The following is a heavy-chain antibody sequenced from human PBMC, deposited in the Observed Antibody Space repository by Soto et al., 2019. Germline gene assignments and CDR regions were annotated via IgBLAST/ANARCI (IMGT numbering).Heavy chain of an antibody. D-gene: IGHD4-17*01. J-gene: IGHJ4*02. Sequence: VGSLRLSCVASEFSFSRYAMTWVRQAAGKGLQWVAGLGSDGRNTFYGESVRGRFTISRDNSRNTLYLQMSSLRAEDTAVYFCVKQMTTWTDSFFDFWGQGIQVTVSS. CDR3: VKQMTTWTDSFFDF. V-gene: IGHV3-23*01. CDR2: LGSDGRNT. CDR1: EFSFSRYA.